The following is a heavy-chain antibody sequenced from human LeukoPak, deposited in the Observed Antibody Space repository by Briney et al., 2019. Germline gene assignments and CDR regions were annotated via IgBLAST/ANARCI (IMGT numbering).Heavy chain of an antibody. D-gene: IGHD6-19*01. V-gene: IGHV3-30*04. CDR1: GFTFSTYA. J-gene: IGHJ4*02. Sequence: GGSLRLSCAASGFTFSTYAMHWVRQAPGKGLEWVAAISYDGSNKNYADSVKGRFTISRDNSKNTLYLQMNSLRAEDTAVYYCARGVRIAVAGYIDYWGQGTLVTVSS. CDR3: ARGVRIAVAGYIDY. CDR2: ISYDGSNK.